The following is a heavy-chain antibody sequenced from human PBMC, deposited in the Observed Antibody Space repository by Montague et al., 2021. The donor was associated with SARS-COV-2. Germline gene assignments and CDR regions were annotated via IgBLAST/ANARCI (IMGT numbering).Heavy chain of an antibody. CDR1: GGSIASFF. J-gene: IGHJ4*02. D-gene: IGHD3-16*01. Sequence: SETLSLTCSVSGGSIASFFWNWLRQPPGKGLEWIGYIHSSGSTNYSPSLKGRVTISVDTSKNQFSLKLGSVTAADTAVYYCASTLERLGAYHFAYWGQGTLVTVSS. CDR3: ASTLERLGAYHFAY. V-gene: IGHV4-59*01. CDR2: IHSSGST.